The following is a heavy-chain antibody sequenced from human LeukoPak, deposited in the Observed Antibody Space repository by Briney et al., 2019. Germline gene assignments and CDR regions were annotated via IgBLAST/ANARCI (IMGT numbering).Heavy chain of an antibody. V-gene: IGHV3-48*01. CDR3: AKDQGVAELTGTTIRPYYGMDV. CDR2: ISSSSSTI. J-gene: IGHJ6*02. Sequence: GGSLRLSCAASGFTFSSYSMNWVRQAPGKGLEWVSYISSSSSTIYYADSVKGRFTISRDNSKNTLYLQMNSLRAGDTAVYYCAKDQGVAELTGTTIRPYYGMDVWGQGTTVTVSS. CDR1: GFTFSSYS. D-gene: IGHD1-7*01.